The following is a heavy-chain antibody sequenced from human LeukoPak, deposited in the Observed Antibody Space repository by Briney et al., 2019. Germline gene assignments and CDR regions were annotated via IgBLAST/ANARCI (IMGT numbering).Heavy chain of an antibody. J-gene: IGHJ4*02. V-gene: IGHV4-34*01. CDR3: ARRGYYLSVFDY. D-gene: IGHD3-3*01. CDR2: INHSGST. CDR1: GGSFSGYY. Sequence: SETLSLTCAVYGGSFSGYYWSWIRQPPGKGLEWIGEINHSGSTNYNPSLTSRVTISVDTSKNQFSLKLSSVTAAETAVYYCARRGYYLSVFDYWGQGTLVTVSS.